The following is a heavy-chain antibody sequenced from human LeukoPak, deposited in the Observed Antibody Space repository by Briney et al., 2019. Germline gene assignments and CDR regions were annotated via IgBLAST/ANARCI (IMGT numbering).Heavy chain of an antibody. CDR3: AIDGAYYDILPGQPPEVDY. D-gene: IGHD3-9*01. Sequence: TGGSLRLSCAASGFTFSSYGMHWVRQAPGKGLEWVAVIWYDGSNKYYADSVKGRFTISRDNSKNTLYLQMNSLRAEDTAVYYCAIDGAYYDILPGQPPEVDYWGQGTLVTVSS. CDR2: IWYDGSNK. CDR1: GFTFSSYG. J-gene: IGHJ4*02. V-gene: IGHV3-33*01.